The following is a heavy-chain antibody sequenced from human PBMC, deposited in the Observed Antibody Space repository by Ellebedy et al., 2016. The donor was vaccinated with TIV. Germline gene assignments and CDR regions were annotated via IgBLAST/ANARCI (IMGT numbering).Heavy chain of an antibody. D-gene: IGHD6-19*01. CDR3: AKAGYSSAWYLVFDY. J-gene: IGHJ4*02. V-gene: IGHV3-23*01. CDR1: GFTFSTYA. Sequence: GESLKIPCAASGFTFSTYAMNWLRQAPGKGLEWVSSIIGSGGSTLYADSVKGRFTISRDNSKNMVYLQMNSLRVEDTAVYYCAKAGYSSAWYLVFDYWGQGTLVTVSS. CDR2: IIGSGGST.